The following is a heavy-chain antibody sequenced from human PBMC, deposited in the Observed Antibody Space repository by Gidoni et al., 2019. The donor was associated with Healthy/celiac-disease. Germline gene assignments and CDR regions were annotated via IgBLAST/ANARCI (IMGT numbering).Heavy chain of an antibody. V-gene: IGHV3-23*04. J-gene: IGHJ3*02. CDR3: AKARAAASAFDI. CDR2: ISGSGGRT. CDR1: GFPFSSYA. D-gene: IGHD6-13*01. Sequence: EVQLVESGGGLVQPGGSLRLSCAASGFPFSSYAMSWVRQAPGKGLEWVSAISGSGGRTDDADSVKGRFTISRDNSKNTLYLQMNSLRAEDTAVYYCAKARAAASAFDIWGQGTMVTVSS.